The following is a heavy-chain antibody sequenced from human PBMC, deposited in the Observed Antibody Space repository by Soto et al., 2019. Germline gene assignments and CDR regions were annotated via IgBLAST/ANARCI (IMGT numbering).Heavy chain of an antibody. D-gene: IGHD3-16*01. CDR3: ARDLHDYVSFRFDP. CDR1: GFTFSSYG. CDR2: IWYDGANK. V-gene: IGHV3-33*01. J-gene: IGHJ5*02. Sequence: GGSLRLSCAASGFTFSSYGMHWVRQAPGKGLEWVAVIWYDGANKYYADSVKGRFTISRDNSKNTLYLQMNSLRAEDTAVYYCARDLHDYVSFRFDPWGQRTLVTVSS.